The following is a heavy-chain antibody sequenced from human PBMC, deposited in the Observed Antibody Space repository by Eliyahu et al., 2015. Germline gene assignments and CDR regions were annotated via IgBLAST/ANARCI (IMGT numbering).Heavy chain of an antibody. CDR3: AKAGYSGYEQLGYSYGYPDY. Sequence: EVQLLESGGGLVPPGGALRLSCAASGFTFTSXAMXWVRQAPGKGLEWVXGISGSGGSTYYADSVKGRFTISKDISKNALYLQMNSLRAEDTAIYYCAKAGYSGYEQLGYSYGYPDYWGQGTLVTVSS. CDR2: ISGSGGST. CDR1: GFTFTSXA. J-gene: IGHJ4*02. V-gene: IGHV3-23*01. D-gene: IGHD5-18*01.